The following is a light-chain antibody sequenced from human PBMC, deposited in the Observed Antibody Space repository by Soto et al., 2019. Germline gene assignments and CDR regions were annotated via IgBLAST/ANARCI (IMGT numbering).Light chain of an antibody. CDR2: GAS. V-gene: IGKV3-20*01. CDR3: QHCGSSPGA. J-gene: IGKJ4*01. CDR1: QSVTSSY. Sequence: EIVLTQSPGPLSLSPGERATLSCRASQSVTSSYLAWYQQKPGQAPRLLIYGASSRATGIPDRFSGSGSGTEFTLTISRLEPEDFAVYYCQHCGSSPGAFGGGTKVEIK.